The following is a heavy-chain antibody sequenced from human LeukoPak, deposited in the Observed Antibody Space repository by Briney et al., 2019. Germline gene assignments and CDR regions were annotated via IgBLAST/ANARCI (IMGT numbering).Heavy chain of an antibody. CDR1: GYTFTGYY. J-gene: IGHJ5*02. D-gene: IGHD3-22*01. CDR2: INPNSGDT. V-gene: IGHV1-2*02. CDR3: ARDRTSGYNWFDP. Sequence: ASVKVSCKASGYTFTGYYMHWVRQAPGQGLEWMGWINPNSGDTNYAQMFQGRVTMTRDTSISTAYMELSRLTSDDTAMYYCARDRTSGYNWFDPWGQGTLVTVSS.